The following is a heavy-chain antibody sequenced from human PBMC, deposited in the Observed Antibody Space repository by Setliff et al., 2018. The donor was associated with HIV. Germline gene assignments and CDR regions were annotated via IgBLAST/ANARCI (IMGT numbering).Heavy chain of an antibody. V-gene: IGHV4-39*07. CDR2: IFYSGHT. CDR1: GGSITRSSYY. CDR3: ARGVAAAGL. J-gene: IGHJ4*02. Sequence: PSETLSLTCTVSGGSITRSSYYWAWIRQPPGKGLEWIGNIFYSGHTFYNPSLRSRVTISVDTSKNQFSLTLSSVTAADTAVCYCARGVAAAGLWGQGTLVTVSS. D-gene: IGHD6-13*01.